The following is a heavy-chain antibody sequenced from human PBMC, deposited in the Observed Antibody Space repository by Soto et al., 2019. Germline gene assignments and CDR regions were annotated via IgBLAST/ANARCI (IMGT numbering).Heavy chain of an antibody. V-gene: IGHV3-7*03. CDR2: IKQDGSDE. D-gene: IGHD6-13*01. Sequence: EVQLVESGGGLVRPGGSLRLSCAVSGFTFRDYWMSWVRQAPGKGLEWVANIKQDGSDEYYVDSMKGRISISRDNAGNSLHLQMTSLRAEDTAVYFCARVDKIWYSSNDFWGQGTLVTVSS. J-gene: IGHJ4*02. CDR1: GFTFRDYW. CDR3: ARVDKIWYSSNDF.